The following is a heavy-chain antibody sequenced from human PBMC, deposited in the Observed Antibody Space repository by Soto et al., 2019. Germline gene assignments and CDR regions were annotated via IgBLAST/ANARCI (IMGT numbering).Heavy chain of an antibody. Sequence: ASVKVSCKASGYTFTSYGISWVRQAPGQWLEWMGWISAYNGNTNYAQKLQGRVTMTTDTSTSTAYMELRSLRSDDTAVYYCARDHVAVAGYNWFDPWGQGTLVTVSS. V-gene: IGHV1-18*01. J-gene: IGHJ5*02. CDR2: ISAYNGNT. CDR1: GYTFTSYG. D-gene: IGHD6-19*01. CDR3: ARDHVAVAGYNWFDP.